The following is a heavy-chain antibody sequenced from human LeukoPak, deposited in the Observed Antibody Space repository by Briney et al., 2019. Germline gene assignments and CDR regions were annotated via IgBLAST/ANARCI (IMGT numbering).Heavy chain of an antibody. CDR2: IYYSGST. J-gene: IGHJ4*02. Sequence: PSETLSLTCTVSGGSISRYYWSWIRQPPGKGLEWIGYIYYSGSTNYNPSLKSRVTISVDRSNNQFSLKLSSVTAADTAVYYCARGSYSVDYWGQGTLVTVSS. V-gene: IGHV4-59*01. D-gene: IGHD1-26*01. CDR3: ARGSYSVDY. CDR1: GGSISRYY.